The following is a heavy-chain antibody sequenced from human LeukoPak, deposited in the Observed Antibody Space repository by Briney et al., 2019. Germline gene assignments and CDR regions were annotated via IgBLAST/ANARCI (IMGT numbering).Heavy chain of an antibody. CDR3: AREQVVPAAIVT. Sequence: PSETLSLTCAVSGGSISSGGYSWSWIRQPPGKGLEWIGYICHSGSTYYNPSLKSRVTISVDRSKNQFSLKLSSVTAADTAVYYCAREQVVPAAIVTWGQGTLVTVSS. J-gene: IGHJ5*02. CDR2: ICHSGST. D-gene: IGHD2-2*01. V-gene: IGHV4-30-2*01. CDR1: GGSISSGGYS.